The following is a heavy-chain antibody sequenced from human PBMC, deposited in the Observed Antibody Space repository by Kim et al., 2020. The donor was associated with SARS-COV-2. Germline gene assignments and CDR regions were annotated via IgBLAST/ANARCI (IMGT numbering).Heavy chain of an antibody. V-gene: IGHV3-11*01. D-gene: IGHD1-20*01. Sequence: GGSLRLSCAASGFTFSDSCMSWIRQAPGKGLEWVAYISSSSSTINSAYAVTGRFTISREKAKNSLSLQLHSMRPKDTATYFCDTGYNISDYPIVVW. CDR2: ISSSSSTI. CDR3: DTGYNISDYPIVV. J-gene: IGHJ6*01. CDR1: GFTFSDSC.